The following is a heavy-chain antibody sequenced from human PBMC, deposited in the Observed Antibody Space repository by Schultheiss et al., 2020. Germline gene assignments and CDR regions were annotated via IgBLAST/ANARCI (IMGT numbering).Heavy chain of an antibody. D-gene: IGHD3-10*01. Sequence: GGSLRLSCAASGFTFDDYAMHWVRQAPGKGLEWVSGISWNSGSIGYADSVKGRFTISRDNAKNSLYLQMNSLRAEDTAVYYCASQMVRGDRHFDYWGQGTLVTVSS. CDR1: GFTFDDYA. V-gene: IGHV3-9*01. CDR2: ISWNSGSI. CDR3: ASQMVRGDRHFDY. J-gene: IGHJ4*02.